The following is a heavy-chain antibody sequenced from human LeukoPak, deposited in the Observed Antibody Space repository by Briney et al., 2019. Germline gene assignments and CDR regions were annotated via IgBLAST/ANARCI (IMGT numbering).Heavy chain of an antibody. Sequence: SETLSLTYTVSGESISGFYWNWLRQPPGKGLEWIGYMYYSGSTNYNPSLKSRVTISIDMSRNQFSLKLNSVTAADTAVYYCARHRYGDNTFDYWGQGTLVTVSS. CDR3: ARHRYGDNTFDY. CDR1: GESISGFY. CDR2: MYYSGST. D-gene: IGHD4-17*01. J-gene: IGHJ4*02. V-gene: IGHV4-59*08.